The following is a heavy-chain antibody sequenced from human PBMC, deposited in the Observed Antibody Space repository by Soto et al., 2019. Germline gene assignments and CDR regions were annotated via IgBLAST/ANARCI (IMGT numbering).Heavy chain of an antibody. J-gene: IGHJ5*02. CDR3: ARLKGAFFITTYNWFDH. V-gene: IGHV4-39*01. CDR1: GDSISSSIYY. D-gene: IGHD3-22*01. CDR2: IYYSGTT. Sequence: PSETLPLTCTVSGDSISSSIYYWVWIRQPPGKVLDWIGDIYYSGTTHYNPSLKSRVTIPIDTSKNQFSLQLRSVTAADTDVYYCARLKGAFFITTYNWFDHWGQGTPVTVS.